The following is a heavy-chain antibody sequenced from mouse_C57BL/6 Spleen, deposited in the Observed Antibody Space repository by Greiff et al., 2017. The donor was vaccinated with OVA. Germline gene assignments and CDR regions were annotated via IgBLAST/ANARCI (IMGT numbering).Heavy chain of an antibody. D-gene: IGHD2-4*01. J-gene: IGHJ3*01. Sequence: EVQVVESGPGMVKPSQSLSLTCTVTGYSITSGYDWHWIRHFPGNKLEWMGYISYSGSTNYNPSLKSRISITHDTSKNHFFLKLNSVTTEDTATYYCARAGDYDWFAYWGQGTLVTVSA. CDR3: ARAGDYDWFAY. V-gene: IGHV3-1*01. CDR1: GYSITSGYD. CDR2: ISYSGST.